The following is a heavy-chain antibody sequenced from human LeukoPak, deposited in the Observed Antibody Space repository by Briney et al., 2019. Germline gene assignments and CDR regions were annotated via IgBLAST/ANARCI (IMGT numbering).Heavy chain of an antibody. CDR3: ARACGGASCYDTPDFDC. J-gene: IGHJ4*02. CDR2: ISESSNTI. D-gene: IGHD2-2*01. V-gene: IGHV3-48*01. CDR1: GFTLSSYS. Sequence: GGSLRLSCAASGFTLSSYSMNWVRQSPGKGLEWVSHISESSNTIHYADSVKGRFTISRDNARRSLYLQMNSLRAEDTGVYYCARACGGASCYDTPDFDCWGQGTLVTVAS.